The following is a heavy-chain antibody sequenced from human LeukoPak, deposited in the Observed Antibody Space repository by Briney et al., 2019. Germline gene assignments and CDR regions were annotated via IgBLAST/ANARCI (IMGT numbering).Heavy chain of an antibody. J-gene: IGHJ6*02. CDR1: GGSISSYY. Sequence: SETLSLTCTVSGGSISSYYWSWIRQPPGKGLEWIGYIYYSGSTNYNPSLKSRVTISVDTSKNQFSLKLSSVTAADTAVYYCAREAAFPVVAATPYYYYGMDVWGQGTTVTVSS. D-gene: IGHD2-15*01. CDR2: IYYSGST. V-gene: IGHV4-59*01. CDR3: AREAAFPVVAATPYYYYGMDV.